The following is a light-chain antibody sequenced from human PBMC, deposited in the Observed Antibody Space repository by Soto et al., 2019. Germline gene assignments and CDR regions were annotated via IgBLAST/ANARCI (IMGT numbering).Light chain of an antibody. Sequence: QSALTQPASVSGSPGQSITISCTGTSSDVGGYNYVSWYQQHPGKAPKLMIYEVSNRPSGVSNRFSGSKSGNTASLTISGLQSEDAADYYFSSYTSSSPYVFGTGTKVTVL. CDR1: SSDVGGYNY. J-gene: IGLJ1*01. CDR2: EVS. V-gene: IGLV2-14*01. CDR3: SSYTSSSPYV.